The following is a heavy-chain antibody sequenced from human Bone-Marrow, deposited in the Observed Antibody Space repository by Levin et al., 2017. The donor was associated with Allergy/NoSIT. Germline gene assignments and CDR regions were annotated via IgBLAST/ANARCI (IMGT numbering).Heavy chain of an antibody. J-gene: IGHJ4*02. CDR1: GYTFTGYY. Sequence: ASVKVSCKASGYTFTGYYMHWVRQAPGQGLEWMGRINPNSGGTNYAQKFQGRVTMTRDTSISTAYMELSRLRSDDTAVYYCARGLPTFQLRTVWEVDYWGQGTLVTVSS. D-gene: IGHD2-2*01. V-gene: IGHV1-2*06. CDR2: INPNSGGT. CDR3: ARGLPTFQLRTVWEVDY.